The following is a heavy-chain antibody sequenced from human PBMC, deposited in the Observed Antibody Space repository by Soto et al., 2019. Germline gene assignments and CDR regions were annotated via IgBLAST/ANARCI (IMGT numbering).Heavy chain of an antibody. CDR1: GGSVSSGDYF. D-gene: IGHD5-12*01. Sequence: LSETLSLTCTLSGGSVSSGDYFWSWIRQPPGKGLEWIGYIYDSGSSYYNPSLKSRVTMSVDTSKNQFSLKLRSVTAADTAMYYCAREKGYISGPKNFDSWGQGTLVTVSS. V-gene: IGHV4-30-4*01. CDR2: IYDSGSS. CDR3: AREKGYISGPKNFDS. J-gene: IGHJ4*02.